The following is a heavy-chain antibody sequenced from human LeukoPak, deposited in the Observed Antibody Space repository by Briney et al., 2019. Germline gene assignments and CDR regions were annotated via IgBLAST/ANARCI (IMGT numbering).Heavy chain of an antibody. D-gene: IGHD3-10*01. CDR3: AIGGTRYTPRRDTMVRGVIMSFDY. J-gene: IGHJ4*02. CDR1: GFTFSDYY. Sequence: GGSLRLSCAASGFTFSDYYMSWIRQAPGKGLEWVSYISSSGSTIYYADSVKGRFTISRDNAKNSLYLQMNSLRAEDTAVYYCAIGGTRYTPRRDTMVRGVIMSFDYWGQGTLVTVSS. V-gene: IGHV3-11*01. CDR2: ISSSGSTI.